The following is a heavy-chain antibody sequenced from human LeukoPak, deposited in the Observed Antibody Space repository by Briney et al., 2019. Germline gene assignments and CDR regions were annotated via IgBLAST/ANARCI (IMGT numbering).Heavy chain of an antibody. J-gene: IGHJ5*02. V-gene: IGHV1-18*01. Sequence: VSVKVSCKASGYTFTSYGISWVRQAPGQGLEWMGWIGAYNGNTNYAQKLQGRVTMTTDTSTSTAYMELRSLRSDDTAVYYCARATDSNWFDPWGQGTLVTVSS. CDR1: GYTFTSYG. D-gene: IGHD5-24*01. CDR2: IGAYNGNT. CDR3: ARATDSNWFDP.